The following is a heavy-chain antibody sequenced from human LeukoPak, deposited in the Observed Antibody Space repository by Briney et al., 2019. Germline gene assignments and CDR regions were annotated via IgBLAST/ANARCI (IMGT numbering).Heavy chain of an antibody. CDR3: ARDPAPGIAAAGPEYTFDY. J-gene: IGHJ4*02. CDR1: GGTFSSYA. CDR2: IIPIFGTA. Sequence: SVKVSYKASGGTFSSYAISWVRQAPGQGLEWMGGIIPIFGTANYAQKFQGRVTITADESTSTAYMELSSLRSEDTAVYYCARDPAPGIAAAGPEYTFDYWGQGTLVTVSS. D-gene: IGHD6-13*01. V-gene: IGHV1-69*13.